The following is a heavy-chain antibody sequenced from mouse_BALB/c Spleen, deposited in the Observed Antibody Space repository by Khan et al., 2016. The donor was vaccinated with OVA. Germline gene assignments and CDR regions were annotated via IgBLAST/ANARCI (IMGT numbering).Heavy chain of an antibody. CDR1: GYTFTNNG. CDR2: INTYTGEP. D-gene: IGHD2-3*01. V-gene: IGHV9-1*02. J-gene: IGHJ4*01. CDR3: ARDGYAGTMDY. Sequence: QIQLVQSGPELKKPGETVKISCKASGYTFTNNGMNWVKQNPGKGLKWMGWINTYTGEPTYVDDFKGRFAFSLETSATTAYLQINNLKNEDKATDFCARDGYAGTMDYWGQGTSVTVSS.